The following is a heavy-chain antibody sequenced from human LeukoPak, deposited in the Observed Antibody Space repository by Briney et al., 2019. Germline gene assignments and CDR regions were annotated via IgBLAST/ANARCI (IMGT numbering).Heavy chain of an antibody. J-gene: IGHJ4*02. D-gene: IGHD3-22*01. CDR1: GYTITSKY. CDR3: ASRNDYYDSSGYYYEY. V-gene: IGHV1-46*01. Sequence: ASVKVSCKASGYTITSKYIHWVRQAPGQGLEWMGVINPSGGSTSYAQKFQGRVTMTRDMSTSTVYMELSSLRSEDTAVYYCASRNDYYDSSGYYYEYWGQGTLVTVSS. CDR2: INPSGGST.